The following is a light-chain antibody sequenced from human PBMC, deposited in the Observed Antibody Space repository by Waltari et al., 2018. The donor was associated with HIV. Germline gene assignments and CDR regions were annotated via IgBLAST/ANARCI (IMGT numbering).Light chain of an antibody. J-gene: IGKJ4*01. V-gene: IGKV3-11*01. CDR2: DAA. Sequence: IVLTQSPATLSLSPGERAPLPSSASQSVSSYLAGYQQKPGRAPRLLINDAANSAAGIPARCSGSRCGTDDFLTISSLEPEDYAVDYCQQRSNWLPLTFGGGTKVEIK. CDR3: QQRSNWLPLT. CDR1: QSVSSY.